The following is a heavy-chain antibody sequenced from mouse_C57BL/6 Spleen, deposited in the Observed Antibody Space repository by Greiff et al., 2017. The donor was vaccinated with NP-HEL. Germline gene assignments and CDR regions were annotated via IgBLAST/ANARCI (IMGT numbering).Heavy chain of an antibody. CDR1: GYTFTDYN. V-gene: IGHV1-22*01. CDR3: ALTTVVADWYFDV. Sequence: EVQLQESGPELVKPGASVKMSCKASGYTFTDYNMHWVKQSHGKSLEWIGYINPNNGGTSYNQKFKGKATLTVNKSSSTAYMELRSLTSEDSAVYYCALTTVVADWYFDVWGTGTTVTVSS. CDR2: INPNNGGT. J-gene: IGHJ1*03. D-gene: IGHD1-1*01.